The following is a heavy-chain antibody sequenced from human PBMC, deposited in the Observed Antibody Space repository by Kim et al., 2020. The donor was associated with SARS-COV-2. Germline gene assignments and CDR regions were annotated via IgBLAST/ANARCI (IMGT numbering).Heavy chain of an antibody. D-gene: IGHD3-10*01. CDR3: TKSAFGAPTYDSGDY. Sequence: GGSLRLSCAASGFTFSSYAMSWVRQTPGKGLEWVSVISGSGGSTSYTDSVKGRFTISRDNSKNTLFLQMNSLRAKDTAVYYCTKSAFGAPTYDSGDYWG. CDR2: ISGSGGST. V-gene: IGHV3-23*01. J-gene: IGHJ4*01. CDR1: GFTFSSYA.